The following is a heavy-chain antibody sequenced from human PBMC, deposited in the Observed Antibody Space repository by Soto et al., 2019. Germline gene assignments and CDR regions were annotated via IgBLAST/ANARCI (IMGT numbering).Heavy chain of an antibody. D-gene: IGHD3-22*01. CDR2: ISPGDSAT. J-gene: IGHJ4*01. CDR1: GYSFTRYW. CDR3: ARLAPIYHDISGLDN. Sequence: PGESLKISCKASGYSFTRYWIAWVRQVSGQGLEWMGSISPGDSATRYSPSFQGQVTLSVDTSISTAYLQLNSLRASDTALYYCARLAPIYHDISGLDNWG. V-gene: IGHV5-51*01.